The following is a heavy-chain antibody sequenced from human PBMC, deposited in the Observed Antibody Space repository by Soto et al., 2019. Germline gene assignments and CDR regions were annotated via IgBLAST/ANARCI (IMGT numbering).Heavy chain of an antibody. CDR1: GFTFSSSG. J-gene: IGHJ4*02. CDR3: VKVDY. CDR2: ISYDGSNK. V-gene: IGHV3-30*18. Sequence: QVQLVESGGGVVQPGRSLRLSCAASGFTFSSSGMHWVRQAPGKGLEWVAVISYDGSNKYYADSVKGRFTISRDNSKNTLYLQMNSLRAEDTAVYYCVKVDYWGQVTLVTVSS.